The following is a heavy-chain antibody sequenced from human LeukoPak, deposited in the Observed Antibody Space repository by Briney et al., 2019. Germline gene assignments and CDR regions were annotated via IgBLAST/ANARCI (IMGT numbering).Heavy chain of an antibody. CDR1: GGAISGYY. J-gene: IGHJ4*01. V-gene: IGHV4-59*08. Sequence: NPSETLSLTCTVSGGAISGYYWSWLRQPPGKGPEWIAYIYYSGITNYHPSLKSRVAISLETSKNQFSLNLSSVTAADTAVYYCARFSSSTWVFDFWGHGTLVTVSS. CDR3: ARFSSSTWVFDF. CDR2: IYYSGIT. D-gene: IGHD6-13*01.